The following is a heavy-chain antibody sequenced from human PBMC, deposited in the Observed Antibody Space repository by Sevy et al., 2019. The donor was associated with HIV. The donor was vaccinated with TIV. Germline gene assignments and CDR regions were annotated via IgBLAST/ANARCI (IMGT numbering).Heavy chain of an antibody. V-gene: IGHV3-21*01. Sequence: GGSLRLSCAASGFIFSSYSMNWVRQAPGKGLEWVSSISSSSSYIYYADSVKGRFTISRDNAKNSLYLQMNSLRAEDTAVYYCARGRGVIHYFDYWGQGTLVTVSS. CDR1: GFIFSSYS. CDR3: ARGRGVIHYFDY. J-gene: IGHJ4*02. D-gene: IGHD3-16*02. CDR2: ISSSSSYI.